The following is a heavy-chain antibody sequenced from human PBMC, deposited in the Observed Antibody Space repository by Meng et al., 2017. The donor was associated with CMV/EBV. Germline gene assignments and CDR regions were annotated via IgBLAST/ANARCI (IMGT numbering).Heavy chain of an antibody. D-gene: IGHD3-22*01. CDR1: GGTFSSYA. CDR2: INPNSGGT. Sequence: ASVKVSCKASGGTFSSYAISWVRQAPGQGLEWMGWINPNSGGTNYAQKFQGRVTMTRDTSNSTAYMELSRLRSDDTAVYYCARVIGYPDPSYFDYWGQGTLVTVSS. CDR3: ARVIGYPDPSYFDY. V-gene: IGHV1-2*02. J-gene: IGHJ4*02.